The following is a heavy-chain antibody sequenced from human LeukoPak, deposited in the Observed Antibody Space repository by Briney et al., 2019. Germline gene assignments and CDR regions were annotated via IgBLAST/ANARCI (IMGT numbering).Heavy chain of an antibody. J-gene: IGHJ4*02. CDR3: AKDILGYCSSTSCYQFDY. CDR1: GFTFSDYA. D-gene: IGHD2-2*01. Sequence: GGSLRLSCAASGFTFSDYAMSWVRQAPGKGLEWVSGISGSGGSTYYADSVKGRFTISRDNSKNTLYLRMNSLRAEDTAVYYCAKDILGYCSSTSCYQFDYWGQGTLVTVSS. CDR2: ISGSGGST. V-gene: IGHV3-23*01.